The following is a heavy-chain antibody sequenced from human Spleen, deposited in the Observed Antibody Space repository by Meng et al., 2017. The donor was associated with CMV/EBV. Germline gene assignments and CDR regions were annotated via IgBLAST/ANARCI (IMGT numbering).Heavy chain of an antibody. Sequence: ASVKVSCKASGYTFTSYYFHWVRQAPGQGLEWVGIINPNGGSTGYAQKFQGRVTMTRDTSTSTVYMELSSLRSEDTAVYYCARDAPGDTAMVTWAFDYWGQGTLVTVSS. J-gene: IGHJ4*02. V-gene: IGHV1-46*01. CDR2: INPNGGST. D-gene: IGHD5-18*01. CDR3: ARDAPGDTAMVTWAFDY. CDR1: GYTFTSYY.